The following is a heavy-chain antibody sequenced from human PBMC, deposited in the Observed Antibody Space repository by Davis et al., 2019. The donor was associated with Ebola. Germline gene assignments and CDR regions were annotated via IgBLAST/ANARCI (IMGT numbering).Heavy chain of an antibody. J-gene: IGHJ4*02. V-gene: IGHV1-18*04. CDR1: GYTFTNYG. D-gene: IGHD7-27*01. Sequence: AASVKVSCKASGYTFTNYGITWVRQAPGQGLEWMGWINPHNGNTNYAQNVQGRVTMTTDTSTSTAYMEVGILRSDDTAVYYCAREESQLGAFDYWGQGTLVTVSS. CDR3: AREESQLGAFDY. CDR2: INPHNGNT.